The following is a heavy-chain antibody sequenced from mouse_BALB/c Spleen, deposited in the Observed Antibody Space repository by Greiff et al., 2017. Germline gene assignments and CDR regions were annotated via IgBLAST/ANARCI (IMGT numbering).Heavy chain of an antibody. J-gene: IGHJ3*01. CDR3: AREIQFAY. Sequence: EVKLMESGGGLVQPGGSRKLSCAASGFTFSSFGMHWVRQAPEKGLEWVAYISSGSSTIYYADTVKGRFTISRDIPKNTLFLQMTSLRSEDTAMYYCAREIQFAYWGQGTLVTVSA. CDR1: GFTFSSFG. CDR2: ISSGSSTI. V-gene: IGHV5-17*02.